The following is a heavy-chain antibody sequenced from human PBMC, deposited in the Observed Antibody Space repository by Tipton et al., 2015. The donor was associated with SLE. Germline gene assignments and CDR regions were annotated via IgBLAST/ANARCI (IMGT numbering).Heavy chain of an antibody. CDR1: GFTFSSYT. CDR3: ASASWNYGFFDY. V-gene: IGHV3-23*01. J-gene: IGHJ4*02. D-gene: IGHD1-7*01. CDR2: MSSSGVT. Sequence: SLRLSCAASGFTFSSYTMAWVRQAPGKGLDWVSIMSSSGVTSHADSVKGRFTISRDNSKNTLYLQMNSLRAEDTAVYYCASASWNYGFFDYWGQGTLVTVSS.